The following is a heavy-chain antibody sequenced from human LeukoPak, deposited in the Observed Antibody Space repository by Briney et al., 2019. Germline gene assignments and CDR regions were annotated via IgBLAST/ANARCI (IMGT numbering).Heavy chain of an antibody. V-gene: IGHV3-21*01. CDR3: ARAIEGNYYDSSGYPRGY. CDR2: ISSSSSYI. J-gene: IGHJ4*02. D-gene: IGHD3-22*01. Sequence: GGSLRLSCAASGFTFSSYSMNWVRQAPGKGLEWVSSISSSSSYIYYADSVKGRFTISRDNAKNSLYLQMNSLRAEDTAVYYCARAIEGNYYDSSGYPRGYWGQETLVTVSS. CDR1: GFTFSSYS.